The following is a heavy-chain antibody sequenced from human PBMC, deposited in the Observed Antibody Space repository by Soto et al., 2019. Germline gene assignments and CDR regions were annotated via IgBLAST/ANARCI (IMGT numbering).Heavy chain of an antibody. CDR3: ARTDGWFDP. CDR2: IYYSGST. V-gene: IGHV4-59*01. J-gene: IGHJ5*02. Sequence: SETLSLTCTVPGGSISSYYWSWIRQPPGKGLEWIGYIYYSGSTNYNPSLKSRVTISVDTSKNQFSLKLSSVTAADTAVYYCARTDGWFDPWGQGTLVTVSS. CDR1: GGSISSYY.